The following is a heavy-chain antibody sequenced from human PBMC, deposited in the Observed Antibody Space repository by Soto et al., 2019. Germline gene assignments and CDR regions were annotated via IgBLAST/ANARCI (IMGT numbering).Heavy chain of an antibody. J-gene: IGHJ6*02. Sequence: ASVKVSCKASGGTFSSYAISWVRQAPGQGLEWMGGIIPIFGTANYAQKFQGRVTITADESTSTAYMELSSLRSEDTAVYYCARVVPAAMRYYYGMDVWGQGTTVTVSS. CDR3: ARVVPAAMRYYYGMDV. V-gene: IGHV1-69*13. CDR1: GGTFSSYA. CDR2: IIPIFGTA. D-gene: IGHD2-2*01.